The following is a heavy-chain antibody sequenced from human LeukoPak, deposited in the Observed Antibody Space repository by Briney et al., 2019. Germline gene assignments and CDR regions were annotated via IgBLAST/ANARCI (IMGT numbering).Heavy chain of an antibody. CDR1: GGSFSGYY. V-gene: IGHV4-34*01. D-gene: IGHD3-22*01. CDR3: ARVNYYDSSGYYSGPGDY. J-gene: IGHJ4*02. CDR2: INHSGST. Sequence: SETLSLTCAVYGGSFSGYYWSWIRQPPGKGLEWIGEINHSGSTNYNPSLKSRVTISVDTSKNQFTLKLSSVTAADTAVYYCARVNYYDSSGYYSGPGDYWGQGTLVTVSS.